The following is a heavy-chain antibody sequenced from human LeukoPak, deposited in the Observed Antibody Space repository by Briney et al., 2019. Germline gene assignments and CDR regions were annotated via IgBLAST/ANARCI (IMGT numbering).Heavy chain of an antibody. CDR3: AREWQSIAARPYYYYYYMDV. CDR1: GYTFTSYD. D-gene: IGHD6-6*01. Sequence: GASVKVSCKASGYTFTSYDINWVRQATGQGLEWMGWMNPNSGNTGYAQKFQGRVTMTRNTSISTAYMELSSLRSEDTAVYYCAREWQSIAARPYYYYYYMDVWGKGTTVTVSS. V-gene: IGHV1-8*01. CDR2: MNPNSGNT. J-gene: IGHJ6*03.